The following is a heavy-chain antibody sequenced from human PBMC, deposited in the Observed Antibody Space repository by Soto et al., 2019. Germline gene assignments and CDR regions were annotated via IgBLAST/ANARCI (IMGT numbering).Heavy chain of an antibody. Sequence: PSETLSLTCAVYGGSFSGYYLSWIRPPPGKGLEWIGEINHSGSTNYNPSLKSRVTISVDTSKNQFSLKLSSVTAADTAVYYCARADIVVVTATYDYWGQGTLVTVSS. CDR2: INHSGST. V-gene: IGHV4-34*01. D-gene: IGHD2-21*02. J-gene: IGHJ4*02. CDR3: ARADIVVVTATYDY. CDR1: GGSFSGYY.